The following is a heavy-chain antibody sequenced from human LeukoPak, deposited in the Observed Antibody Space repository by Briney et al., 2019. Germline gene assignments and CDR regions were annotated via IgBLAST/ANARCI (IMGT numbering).Heavy chain of an antibody. J-gene: IGHJ4*02. Sequence: QTGGSLRLSCEASGFPSGSYGMPWAGQLQGRGREWVAVIWYDGSKEYYADSVTGRFTISRDNSKNTLYLQMNSLRAEDTAVYYCARDPYSFDYWGQGTLVTVSS. CDR1: GFPSGSYG. D-gene: IGHD1-26*01. CDR3: ARDPYSFDY. CDR2: IWYDGSKE. V-gene: IGHV3-33*01.